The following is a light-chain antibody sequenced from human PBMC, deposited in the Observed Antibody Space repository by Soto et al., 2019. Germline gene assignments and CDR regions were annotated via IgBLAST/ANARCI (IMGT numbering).Light chain of an antibody. CDR3: SSYTSSSSYV. J-gene: IGLJ1*01. V-gene: IGLV2-14*03. CDR1: SSDVGGYKY. CDR2: DVS. Sequence: QSALTQPASVSGSPGQSITISCTGTSSDVGGYKYVSWYQQYPGKAPKLMIYDVSNRPSGVSNRFSGSKSSNTASLTISGLQAEDEADYYCSSYTSSSSYVFGTGTKLTVL.